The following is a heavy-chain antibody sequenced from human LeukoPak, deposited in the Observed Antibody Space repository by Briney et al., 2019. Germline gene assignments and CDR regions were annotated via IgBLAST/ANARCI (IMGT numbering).Heavy chain of an antibody. J-gene: IGHJ5*02. CDR1: GGSINSYY. D-gene: IGHD2-2*01. CDR3: ARADRSAYCSSTSCYEFDP. V-gene: IGHV4-59*01. CDR2: IYYSGST. Sequence: SETLSLTCTVSGGSINSYYWNWIRQPPGKGLEWIGNIYYSGSTNYNPSLKSRVTISIDTSRKQFSLKLSSVTAADTAVYYCARADRSAYCSSTSCYEFDPWGQGTLVTVSS.